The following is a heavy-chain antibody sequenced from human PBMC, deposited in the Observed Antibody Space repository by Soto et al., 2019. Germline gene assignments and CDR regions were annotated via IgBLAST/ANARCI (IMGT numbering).Heavy chain of an antibody. V-gene: IGHV1-18*01. J-gene: IGHJ4*01. CDR2: ISAYNGNT. CDR3: TRIGGSSDTTRDSLFLVF. Sequence: QVQLVQSGAEVKKPGASVKVSCKASGYTFTSYGISWVRQAPVQGLDWMGWISAYNGNTNYAQKLQGRVTMTTGSSTSRANMELRILGSVDTAVYYCTRIGGSSDTTRDSLFLVFWAHGHLVNVSS. D-gene: IGHD2-15*01. CDR1: GYTFTSYG.